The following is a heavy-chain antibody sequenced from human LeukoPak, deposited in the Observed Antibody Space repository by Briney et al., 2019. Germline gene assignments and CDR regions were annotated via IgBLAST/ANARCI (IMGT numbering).Heavy chain of an antibody. CDR1: GASITSSY. Sequence: SETLSLTCTVSGASITSSYWAWIRQPPGRGLEWIGHIYNNGGAKYNPSLKSRISISLDTSKSQFSLTLTSVTAADTAVYFCARHRDYYDTWGHGTLVTVSS. J-gene: IGHJ4*01. D-gene: IGHD3-22*01. CDR3: ARHRDYYDT. CDR2: IYNNGGA. V-gene: IGHV4-59*08.